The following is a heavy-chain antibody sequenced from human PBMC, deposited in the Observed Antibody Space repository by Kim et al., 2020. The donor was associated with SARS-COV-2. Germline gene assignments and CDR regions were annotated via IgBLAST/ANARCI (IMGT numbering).Heavy chain of an antibody. D-gene: IGHD3-22*01. J-gene: IGHJ4*02. V-gene: IGHV1-2*06. CDR3: ARDLNYYDSSGYYHTH. CDR1: GYTFTGYY. CDR2: INPNSGGT. Sequence: ASVKVSCKASGYTFTGYYMHWVRQAPGQGLEWMGRINPNSGGTNYAQKFQGRVTMTRDTSISTAYMELSRLRSDDTAVYYCARDLNYYDSSGYYHTHWGQGTLVTVSS.